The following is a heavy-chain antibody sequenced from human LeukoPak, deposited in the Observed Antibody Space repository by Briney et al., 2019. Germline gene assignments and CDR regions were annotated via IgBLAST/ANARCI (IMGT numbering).Heavy chain of an antibody. Sequence: GESLKISCKGSGYSFTSYWIGWVRQMPGKGLEWMGIIYPGDSDTRYSPSFQGQVTISADKSISTAYLQWSSLKASDTVMYYCASTQLPSIAARPGAFDIWGQGTLVTVSS. V-gene: IGHV5-51*01. J-gene: IGHJ4*02. CDR2: IYPGDSDT. CDR3: ASTQLPSIAARPGAFDI. D-gene: IGHD6-6*01. CDR1: GYSFTSYW.